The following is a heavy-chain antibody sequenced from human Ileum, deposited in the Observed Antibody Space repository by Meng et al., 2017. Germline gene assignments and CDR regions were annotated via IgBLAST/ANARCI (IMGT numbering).Heavy chain of an antibody. J-gene: IGHJ4*02. CDR1: GFSSSTSW. D-gene: IGHD3-10*01. CDR2: IDQGGSNK. V-gene: IGHV3-7*01. Sequence: GGPLRLSCAASGFSSSTSWMSWVRQAPGKGLEWVANIDQGGSNKYYVSSVKGRFTISRDNAENSVSLQMSTLRAEDTAVYYCARGFGTDYWGQGTLVTVSS. CDR3: ARGFGTDY.